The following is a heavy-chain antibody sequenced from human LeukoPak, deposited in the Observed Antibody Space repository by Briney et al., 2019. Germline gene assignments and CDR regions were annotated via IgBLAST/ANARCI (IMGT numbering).Heavy chain of an antibody. CDR3: ARDLSPVVRASPMGY. V-gene: IGHV3-48*01. Sequence: GGSLRVSCAASGFTFSSYGMHWVRQAPGKGLEWVSYISSGSSTIYYADSVKGRFTISSDTSKNTLYLQMNSLRAEDTAVYYCARDLSPVVRASPMGYWGQGTLVTVSS. D-gene: IGHD3-10*01. J-gene: IGHJ4*02. CDR1: GFTFSSYG. CDR2: ISSGSSTI.